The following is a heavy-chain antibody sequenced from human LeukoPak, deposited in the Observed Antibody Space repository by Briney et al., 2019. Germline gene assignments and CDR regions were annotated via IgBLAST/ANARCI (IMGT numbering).Heavy chain of an antibody. J-gene: IGHJ4*02. CDR2: ISGDGEST. CDR1: GVTLRNYA. D-gene: IGHD2-2*01. Sequence: AGGSLRLSCAASGVTLRNYAMTWIRQAPGKGLQWVSVISGDGESTYYADSVRGRFTTSRDNSKNTMYLQMNDLRAEDTAIYYCAKDRDCSSTGCYVFANWGQGTLVTVSS. V-gene: IGHV3-23*01. CDR3: AKDRDCSSTGCYVFAN.